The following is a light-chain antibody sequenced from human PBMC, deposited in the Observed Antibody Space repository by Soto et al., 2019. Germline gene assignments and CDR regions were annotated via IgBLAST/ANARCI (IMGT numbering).Light chain of an antibody. Sequence: EIVLTQSPATLSLTPGERATLSCRASQSVTSDYLAWYQQKPGQPPRLLMYDASNRATGIPDRFSGSGSGTDFTLTISRLEPEDFAVYYCQQYGSSPWTFGQGTKVDI. CDR3: QQYGSSPWT. V-gene: IGKV3-20*01. CDR1: QSVTSDY. CDR2: DAS. J-gene: IGKJ1*01.